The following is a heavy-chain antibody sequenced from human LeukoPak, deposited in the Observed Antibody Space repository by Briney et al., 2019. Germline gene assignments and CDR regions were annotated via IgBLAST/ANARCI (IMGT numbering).Heavy chain of an antibody. J-gene: IGHJ6*02. Sequence: ASVTVSFKASGYTFTSYAMHWVRQAPGQRLEWMGWINAGNGNTKYSQKFQGRVTITRDTSASTAYMELSSLRSEDTAVYYCARGSSPRGNYYGMDVWGQGTTVTVSS. V-gene: IGHV1-3*01. CDR3: ARGSSPRGNYYGMDV. D-gene: IGHD2-2*01. CDR1: GYTFTSYA. CDR2: INAGNGNT.